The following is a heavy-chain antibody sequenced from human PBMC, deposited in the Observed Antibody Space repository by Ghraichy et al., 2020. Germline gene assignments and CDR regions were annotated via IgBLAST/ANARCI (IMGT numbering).Heavy chain of an antibody. J-gene: IGHJ2*01. CDR2: ITGISITI. Sequence: GGSLRLSCEGSGFSFSDYSMIWVRLTPRKALEWVSYITGISITIFYTDSVKGRFTISRDNAKNSLYLQMNSLRAEDTAVYYCARLPLPRRVAVGDWYFDLWGRGNLVTVSS. D-gene: IGHD6-13*01. CDR3: ARLPLPRRVAVGDWYFDL. CDR1: GFSFSDYS. V-gene: IGHV3-48*01.